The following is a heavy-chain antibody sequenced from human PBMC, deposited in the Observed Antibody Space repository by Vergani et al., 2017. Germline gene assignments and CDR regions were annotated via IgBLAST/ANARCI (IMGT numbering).Heavy chain of an antibody. CDR1: GFTVSSNY. Sequence: EVQLVESGGGLIQPGGSLRLSCAASGFTVSSNYMSWVRQAPGKGLEWVSVIYSGGSTYYADSVKGRFTISRDNSKNTLYLQMNSLRAEDTAVYYCAGESYDSSGYYSALGYWGQGTLVTVSS. V-gene: IGHV3-53*01. D-gene: IGHD3-22*01. J-gene: IGHJ4*02. CDR3: AGESYDSSGYYSALGY. CDR2: IYSGGST.